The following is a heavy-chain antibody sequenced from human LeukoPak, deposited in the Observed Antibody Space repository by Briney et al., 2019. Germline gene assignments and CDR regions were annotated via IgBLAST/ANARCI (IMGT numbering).Heavy chain of an antibody. CDR3: ARDYGDYWWFDP. CDR2: ISWNSGSI. D-gene: IGHD4-17*01. V-gene: IGHV3-9*01. CDR1: GFTFDDYA. J-gene: IGHJ5*02. Sequence: PGRSLRLSCAASGFTFDDYAMHWVRQAPGKGLEWVSGISWNSGSIGYADSVKGRFTISRDNAKNSLYLQMNSLRAEDTALYYCARDYGDYWWFDPWGQGTLDTVSS.